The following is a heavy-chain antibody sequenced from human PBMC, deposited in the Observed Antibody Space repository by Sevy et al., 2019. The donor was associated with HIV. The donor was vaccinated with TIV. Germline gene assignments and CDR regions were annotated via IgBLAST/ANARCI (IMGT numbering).Heavy chain of an antibody. D-gene: IGHD2-2*01. CDR2: ISSGSSFI. CDR1: GFIFSGYT. Sequence: GVSLRLSCAASGFIFSGYTMNWVRQAPGKGLEWVSSISSGSSFIYYADSLQGRFIISRDNARKSLYLQMNNLRVEDTAVYYCARVGLGDCSGTNCSPNDYWGQGTLVTVSS. J-gene: IGHJ4*02. CDR3: ARVGLGDCSGTNCSPNDY. V-gene: IGHV3-21*01.